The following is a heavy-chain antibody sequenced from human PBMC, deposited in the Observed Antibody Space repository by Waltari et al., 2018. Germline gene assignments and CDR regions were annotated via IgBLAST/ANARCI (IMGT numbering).Heavy chain of an antibody. Sequence: QVQLQESGPGLVKPSQTLSLTCPVSGGSISSGDSYWSWIRQPPGKGLEWIGYIYYSGSTYYNPSLKSRVTISVDTSKNQFSLKLSSVTAADTAVYYCARVYRIAARPFYFDYWGQGTLVTVSS. V-gene: IGHV4-30-4*08. D-gene: IGHD6-6*01. CDR1: GGSISSGDSY. CDR2: IYYSGST. CDR3: ARVYRIAARPFYFDY. J-gene: IGHJ4*02.